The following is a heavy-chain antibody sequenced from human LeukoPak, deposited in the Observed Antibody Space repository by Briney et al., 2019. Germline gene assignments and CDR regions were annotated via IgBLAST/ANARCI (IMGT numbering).Heavy chain of an antibody. J-gene: IGHJ5*02. CDR1: GGSFSGYY. CDR2: INHSGST. Sequence: PSETLSLTCAVYGGSFSGYYWSWIRQPPGKGLEWIGEINHSGSTNYNPSLKSRVTISVDTSKNQFSLKLSSVTAADTAVYYCARGQRYVSNWFDPWGQGTLVTVSS. CDR3: ARGQRYVSNWFDP. D-gene: IGHD1-14*01. V-gene: IGHV4-34*01.